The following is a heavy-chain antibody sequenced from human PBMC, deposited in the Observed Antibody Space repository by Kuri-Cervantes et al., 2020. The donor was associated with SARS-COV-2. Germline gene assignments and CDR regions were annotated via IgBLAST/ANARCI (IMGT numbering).Heavy chain of an antibody. D-gene: IGHD3-16*01. Sequence: SETLSLTCAVYGGSFSGYYWSWIRQPPGKGLEWIGEINHSGSTNYNPSLKSRVTISVDTSKSQFSLKLSSVTAADTAVYYCARGRVYARRIYYYYYGMDVWGQGTTVTVSS. CDR2: INHSGST. V-gene: IGHV4-34*01. CDR1: GGSFSGYY. J-gene: IGHJ6*02. CDR3: ARGRVYARRIYYYYYGMDV.